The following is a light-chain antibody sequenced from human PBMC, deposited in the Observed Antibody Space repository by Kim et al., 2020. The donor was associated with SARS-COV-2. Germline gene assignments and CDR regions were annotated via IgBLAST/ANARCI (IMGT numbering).Light chain of an antibody. V-gene: IGLV2-14*03. CDR1: SSDIGDYDY. CDR2: DVT. Sequence: GQSVTDSCTGTSSDIGDYDYVSWYQQHPGKAPKLIIYDVTKRPPGVSNRFFASKSGNTTSLTISGLQAEDEADYYCISYTGDNTYVFGTGTKVTVL. J-gene: IGLJ1*01. CDR3: ISYTGDNTYV.